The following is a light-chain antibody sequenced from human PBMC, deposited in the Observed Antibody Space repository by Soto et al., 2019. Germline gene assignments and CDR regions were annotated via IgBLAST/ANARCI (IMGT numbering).Light chain of an antibody. J-gene: IGKJ1*01. CDR2: GAS. V-gene: IGKV3-20*01. Sequence: EIVLTQSPGTLSLSPGEGATLSCRASQTIYNNYLAWYQQKPGQAPRLLISGASNRATGIPDRFSGSGSGTDFTLTISRLESEDFAVYYCQQYDSSPRTFGQGTKVDIK. CDR3: QQYDSSPRT. CDR1: QTIYNNY.